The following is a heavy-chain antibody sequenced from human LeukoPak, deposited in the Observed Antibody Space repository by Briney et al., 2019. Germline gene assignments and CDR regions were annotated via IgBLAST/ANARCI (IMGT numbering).Heavy chain of an antibody. J-gene: IGHJ4*02. D-gene: IGHD2/OR15-2a*01. CDR1: GGTFSSYA. CDR3: ARVGPPNNYFDY. V-gene: IGHV1-69*04. CDR2: IIPIFGIA. Sequence: ASVKVSCKASGGTFSSYAISWVRQAPGQGLEWMGRIIPIFGIANYAQKFQGRVTITADKSTSTAYMELSSLRSEDTAVYYCARVGPPNNYFDYWGQGTLVTVSS.